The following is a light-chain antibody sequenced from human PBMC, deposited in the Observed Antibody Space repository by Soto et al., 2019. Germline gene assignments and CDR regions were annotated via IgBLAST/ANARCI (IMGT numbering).Light chain of an antibody. CDR3: QQYDNWPRT. CDR2: GAS. V-gene: IGKV3-15*01. Sequence: EIVMTQSPATLSVSPGEIATLSFSASQSVSSSYLAWYQQKPGQAPRLLIHGASTRATSNPGRFSGSGSGTEFTLTISSLQSEDFAVYYCQQYDNWPRTFGQGTKVDIK. J-gene: IGKJ1*01. CDR1: QSVSSSY.